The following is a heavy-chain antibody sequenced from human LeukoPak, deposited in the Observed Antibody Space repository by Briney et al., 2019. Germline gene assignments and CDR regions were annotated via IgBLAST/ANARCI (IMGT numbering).Heavy chain of an antibody. CDR3: ARDVSPLLPLPTDAFDI. CDR1: GYTFTSYY. CDR2: INPSGGST. V-gene: IGHV1-46*01. J-gene: IGHJ3*02. D-gene: IGHD1-26*01. Sequence: ASVKVSCKASGYTFTSYYMHLVRQAPGQGLEWMGIINPSGGSTSYAQKFQGRVTMTRDTSTSTVYMELSSLRSEDTAVYYCARDVSPLLPLPTDAFDIWGQGTMVTVSS.